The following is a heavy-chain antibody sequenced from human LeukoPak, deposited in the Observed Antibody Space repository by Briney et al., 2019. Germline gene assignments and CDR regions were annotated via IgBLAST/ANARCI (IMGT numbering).Heavy chain of an antibody. CDR1: GYTFTSYA. V-gene: IGHV1-3*01. D-gene: IGHD6-19*01. CDR3: ARDHQSATRIAVAVGDY. CDR2: INAGNGNT. J-gene: IGHJ4*02. Sequence: ASVKVSCKASGYTFTSYAMHWVRQAPGQRLEWMGWINAGNGNTKYSQKFQGRVTITRDASASTAYMELSSLRSEDTAVYYCARDHQSATRIAVAVGDYWGQGTLVTVSS.